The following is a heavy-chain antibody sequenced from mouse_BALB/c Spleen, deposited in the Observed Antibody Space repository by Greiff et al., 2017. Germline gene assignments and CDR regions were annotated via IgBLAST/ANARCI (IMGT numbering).Heavy chain of an antibody. Sequence: VQLQQPGAELVKPGASVKLSCKASGYTFTSYYMYWVKQRPGQGLEWIGGINPSNGGTNFNEKFKSKATLTVDKSSSTAYMQLSSLTSEDSAVYYCTRWKNDYDGFAYWGQGTLVTVSA. D-gene: IGHD2-4*01. J-gene: IGHJ3*01. CDR3: TRWKNDYDGFAY. V-gene: IGHV1S81*02. CDR1: GYTFTSYY. CDR2: INPSNGGT.